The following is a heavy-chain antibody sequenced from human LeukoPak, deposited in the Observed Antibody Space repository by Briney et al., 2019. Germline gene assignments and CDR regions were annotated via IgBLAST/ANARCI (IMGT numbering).Heavy chain of an antibody. D-gene: IGHD3-22*01. CDR2: IKQDGSEK. V-gene: IGHV3-7*03. Sequence: GGSLRLSCAASGFTFSSYWMSWVRQAPGKGLEWVANIKQDGSEKYYVDSVKGRFTISRDNAKNSLYLQMNSLRAEDTAVYYCAREGYYDSSGYYDWFDPWGQGTLVTVSS. CDR1: GFTFSSYW. J-gene: IGHJ5*02. CDR3: AREGYYDSSGYYDWFDP.